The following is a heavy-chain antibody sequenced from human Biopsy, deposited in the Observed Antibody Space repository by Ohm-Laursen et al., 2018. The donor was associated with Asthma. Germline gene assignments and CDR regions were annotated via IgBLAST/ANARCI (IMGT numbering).Heavy chain of an antibody. CDR1: GFTFRSYA. CDR2: GGSYYDGGLK. V-gene: IGHV3-30-3*01. D-gene: IGHD3-3*01. J-gene: IGHJ4*02. Sequence: SLRLPCVASGFTFRSYAMHWVRQAPGKGLEWVAVGGSYYDGGLKYYADSVNGRFTVSRDDSKNTLYLQMNSLRPDDTAVYYCARDVMEWYLPAFDFWGQGTLVTVSS. CDR3: ARDVMEWYLPAFDF.